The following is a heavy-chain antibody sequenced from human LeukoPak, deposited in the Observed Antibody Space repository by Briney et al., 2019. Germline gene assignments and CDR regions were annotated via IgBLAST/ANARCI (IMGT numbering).Heavy chain of an antibody. J-gene: IGHJ4*02. CDR3: ARVSTVVTPELAGY. D-gene: IGHD4-23*01. Sequence: ASVKVSCKTSGYSFTGHYMHCVRQAPGQGLEWMGWINPNSGGTNYEQNFQGRVTMTRDTSISTAYMELSRLRSDDTAVYYCARVSTVVTPELAGYWGQGTLVTVSS. CDR2: INPNSGGT. CDR1: GYSFTGHY. V-gene: IGHV1-2*02.